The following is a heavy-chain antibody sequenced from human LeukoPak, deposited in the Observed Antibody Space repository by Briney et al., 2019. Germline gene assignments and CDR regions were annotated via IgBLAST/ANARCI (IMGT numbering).Heavy chain of an antibody. CDR1: GFTFSSYA. CDR3: AIRPRPASWYYCDY. Sequence: GGSLRLSCAASGFTFSSYAMSWGRQAPGQGREWVSGISVSGGRTYYAVSVKGRFTISRDNPKNTLYLQMNSLRAEDTAVYYCAIRPRPASWYYCDYWGQGTLVTVSS. V-gene: IGHV3-23*01. J-gene: IGHJ4*02. CDR2: ISVSGGRT. D-gene: IGHD6-13*01.